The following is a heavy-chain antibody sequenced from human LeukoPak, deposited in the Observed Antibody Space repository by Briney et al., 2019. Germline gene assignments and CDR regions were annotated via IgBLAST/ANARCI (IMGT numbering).Heavy chain of an antibody. D-gene: IGHD6-19*01. V-gene: IGHV3-21*01. CDR3: ARDAGQWLAQYYFDY. CDR1: GFTLSSYS. J-gene: IGHJ4*02. Sequence: GGSLRLSCAASGFTLSSYSMNWVRQAPGKGLEWVSSISSSSSYIYYADSVKGRFTISRDNAKNSLYLQMNSLRAEDTAVYYCARDAGQWLAQYYFDYWGQGTLVTVSS. CDR2: ISSSSSYI.